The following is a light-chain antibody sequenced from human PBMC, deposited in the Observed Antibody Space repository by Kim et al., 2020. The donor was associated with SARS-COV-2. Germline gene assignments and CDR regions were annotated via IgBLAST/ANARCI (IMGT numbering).Light chain of an antibody. V-gene: IGLV2-8*01. CDR1: SSDVGGYNY. J-gene: IGLJ1*01. CDR2: EVS. Sequence: QSVLTQPPSASGSPGQSVTISCTGTSSDVGGYNYVSWYQQHPGKAPKLMIYEVSKRPSGVPDRFSGSKSGNTASLTVSGLQAEDEADYCCSSYAGSDTYVFGTGTKVTVL. CDR3: SSYAGSDTYV.